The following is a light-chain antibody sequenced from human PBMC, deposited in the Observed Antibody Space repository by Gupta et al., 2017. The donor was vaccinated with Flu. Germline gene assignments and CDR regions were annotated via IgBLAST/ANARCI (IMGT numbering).Light chain of an antibody. CDR2: KVS. CDR1: QSLVYSDGNTY. Sequence: ISCRYSQSLVYSDGNTYLNWFLQRPGQSPRRLIYKVSNRDSVVPDRFSGSGSGTDLTLKISRLEAEEVGVYYCMQGTHWHLTFGGGTKVEIK. J-gene: IGKJ4*01. V-gene: IGKV2-30*01. CDR3: MQGTHWHLT.